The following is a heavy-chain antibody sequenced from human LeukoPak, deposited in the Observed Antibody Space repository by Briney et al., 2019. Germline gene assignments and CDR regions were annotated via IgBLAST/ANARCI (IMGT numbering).Heavy chain of an antibody. D-gene: IGHD6-13*01. Sequence: GESLKISWKGSGYSFTSYWNGWVRQMPGKGLELMGIIYPGDSDTRYSPSFQGQVTISADNSISTAYLQWSSLKASDTAMYYCARLQAPSSWYSLYWGQGTLVTVPS. CDR3: ARLQAPSSWYSLY. J-gene: IGHJ4*02. CDR1: GYSFTSYW. CDR2: IYPGDSDT. V-gene: IGHV5-51*01.